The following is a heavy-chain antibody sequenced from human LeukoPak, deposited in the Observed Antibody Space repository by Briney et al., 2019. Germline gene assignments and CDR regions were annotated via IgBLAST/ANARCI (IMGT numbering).Heavy chain of an antibody. V-gene: IGHV3-74*01. CDR3: ARGLQNKYGMDV. Sequence: PGGSLRLSCAASGFTFSSYWMHWVRQTPGKGLVWVSRVKYDGISTNYAEFVQGRFTISRDNAKNTLYLQMNNLRAEDTAVYYCARGLQNKYGMDVWGQGTTVTVSS. J-gene: IGHJ6*02. CDR1: GFTFSSYW. CDR2: VKYDGIST. D-gene: IGHD4-11*01.